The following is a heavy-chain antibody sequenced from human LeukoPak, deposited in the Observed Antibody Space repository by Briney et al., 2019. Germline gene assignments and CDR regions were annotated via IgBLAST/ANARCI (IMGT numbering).Heavy chain of an antibody. J-gene: IGHJ4*02. Sequence: PGGSLRLSCVASGFTFSSYWMSWVRQAPGKGLGWVANIKEDGSEKNYVDSVKGRFTISRDNAKNSLYLQINSLRAEDTAVYYCASLDATMVNGDYWGQGTLVTVSS. CDR3: ASLDATMVNGDY. CDR2: IKEDGSEK. V-gene: IGHV3-7*01. CDR1: GFTFSSYW. D-gene: IGHD5-18*01.